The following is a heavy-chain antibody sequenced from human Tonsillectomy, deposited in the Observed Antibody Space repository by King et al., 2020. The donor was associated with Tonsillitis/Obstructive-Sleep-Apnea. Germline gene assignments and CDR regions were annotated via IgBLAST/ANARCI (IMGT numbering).Heavy chain of an antibody. D-gene: IGHD2-2*01. CDR1: GGSISSSSYY. V-gene: IGHV4-39*01. Sequence: QLQESGPGLVKPSETLSLTCTVSGGSISSSSYYWGWIRQPPGKGLEWIGSIYYSGSTYYNPSLKSRVTISVDTSKNQFSLKLSSVTAADTAVYYCASPPRRGIIGTSCYGCNWFDPWGQGTLVTVSS. CDR2: IYYSGST. J-gene: IGHJ5*02. CDR3: ASPPRRGIIGTSCYGCNWFDP.